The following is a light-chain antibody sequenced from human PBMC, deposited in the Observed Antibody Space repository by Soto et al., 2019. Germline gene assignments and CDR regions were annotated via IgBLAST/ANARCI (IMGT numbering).Light chain of an antibody. CDR1: SSDVGGYNY. Sequence: QSVLTQPASVSGSPGQSITISCTGTSSDVGGYNYVSWYQQHPGKAPKLMIYDVSYRPSGVSDRFSGSKSGNTASLTISGLQAEDEADYYCSSYTSSSLYVFGTGTKGTVL. J-gene: IGLJ1*01. V-gene: IGLV2-14*03. CDR3: SSYTSSSLYV. CDR2: DVS.